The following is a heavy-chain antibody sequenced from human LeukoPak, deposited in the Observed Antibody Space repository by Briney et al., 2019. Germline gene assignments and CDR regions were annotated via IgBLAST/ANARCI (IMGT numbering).Heavy chain of an antibody. D-gene: IGHD3-9*01. CDR3: ARAGVVRYVAWLIIYYMDV. V-gene: IGHV3-64*01. J-gene: IGHJ6*03. CDR2: ISGNGGST. Sequence: GGSLRLSCAASGFTFTNHARQWVRQAPGKGLEYVSAISGNGGSTYYANSVKGRFTISRDNSKNTVYLQMGSLRPEDMAVYYCARAGVVRYVAWLIIYYMDVWGKGTTVTVSS. CDR1: GFTFTNHA.